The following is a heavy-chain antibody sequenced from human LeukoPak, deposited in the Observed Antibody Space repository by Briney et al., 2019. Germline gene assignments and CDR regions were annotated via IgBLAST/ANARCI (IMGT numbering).Heavy chain of an antibody. V-gene: IGHV1-2*02. D-gene: IGHD1-1*01. CDR1: GYTFTGYY. CDR3: ARDTTERYYYYYMDV. CDR2: ISPNSGGT. Sequence: ASLKVSCNASGYTFTGYYMHWVRQAPGQGIEWMGWISPNSGGTNYAQKFQGRVTMTRDTSISTAYMELSRLRSDDTAVYYCARDTTERYYYYYMDVWGKGTTVTVSS. J-gene: IGHJ6*03.